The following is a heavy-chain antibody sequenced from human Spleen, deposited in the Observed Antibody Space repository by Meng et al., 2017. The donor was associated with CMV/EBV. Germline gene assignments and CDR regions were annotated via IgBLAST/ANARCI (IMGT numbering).Heavy chain of an antibody. CDR1: GFTFSNYP. J-gene: IGHJ4*02. CDR2: TSYDGSTK. Sequence: LSCAASGFTFSNYPMHWVRQAPGKGLEWVAITSYDGSTKYYADSVKSRFTISRDNSRTTLFLQMNSLRPEDTAVYYCARDRHLTIDYWGQGTLVTVSS. CDR3: ARDRHLTIDY. V-gene: IGHV3-30*04.